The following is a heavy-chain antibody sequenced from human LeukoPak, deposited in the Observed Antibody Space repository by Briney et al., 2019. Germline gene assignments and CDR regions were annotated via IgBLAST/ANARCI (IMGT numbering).Heavy chain of an antibody. J-gene: IGHJ4*02. D-gene: IGHD6-19*01. V-gene: IGHV3-9*03. CDR1: GFTFDDYA. Sequence: GGSPRLSCAASGFTFDDYAMHWVRQAPGKGLEWVAGISWNSGIIVYADSVTGRFTISRDNAKNSLYLQMNSLRPEDMALYYCAKDYRAVAGTGGAFDYWGQGTLVTVSS. CDR3: AKDYRAVAGTGGAFDY. CDR2: ISWNSGII.